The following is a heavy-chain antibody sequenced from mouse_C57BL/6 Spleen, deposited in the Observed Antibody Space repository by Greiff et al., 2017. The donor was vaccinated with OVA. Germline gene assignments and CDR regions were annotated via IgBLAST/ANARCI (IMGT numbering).Heavy chain of an antibody. J-gene: IGHJ3*01. CDR3: ARGGYYGSSPAWFAY. D-gene: IGHD1-1*01. V-gene: IGHV1-55*01. CDR2: IYPGSGST. Sequence: QVQLQQPGAELVKPGASVKMSCKASGYTFTSYWITWVKQRPGQGLEWIGEIYPGSGSTNYNEKFKSKATLTVDTSSSTAYMQLSSLTSEDSAVYYCARGGYYGSSPAWFAYWGQGTLVTVSA. CDR1: GYTFTSYW.